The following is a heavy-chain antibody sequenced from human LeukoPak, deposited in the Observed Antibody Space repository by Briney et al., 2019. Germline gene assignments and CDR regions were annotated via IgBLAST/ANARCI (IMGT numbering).Heavy chain of an antibody. CDR2: ISGGGRST. D-gene: IGHD6-6*01. J-gene: IGHJ4*02. Sequence: GGSLRLSCAASGLTFSRYALSWVRQAPGRGLEWVSAISGGGRSTYYADSVKGRFTISRDNSNNTLYLQMTNLRVDDTAVYFCANQPSIADSSDTDFWGQGTLVSVSS. V-gene: IGHV3-23*01. CDR3: ANQPSIADSSDTDF. CDR1: GLTFSRYA.